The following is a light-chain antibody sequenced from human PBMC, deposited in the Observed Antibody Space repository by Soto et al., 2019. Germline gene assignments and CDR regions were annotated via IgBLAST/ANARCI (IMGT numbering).Light chain of an antibody. CDR1: PSVGSR. CDR2: GAS. J-gene: IGKJ1*01. CDR3: QQFHNSPPERT. Sequence: EKKMTQSPPPPSLFPGGKAPPSLRARPSVGSRLAWYQQRPGQAPRLLIYGASSRAPGIPARFSGSGSGTEFILTISSLQPEDSAIYYCQQFHNSPPERTFVQGTKV. V-gene: IGKV3-15*01.